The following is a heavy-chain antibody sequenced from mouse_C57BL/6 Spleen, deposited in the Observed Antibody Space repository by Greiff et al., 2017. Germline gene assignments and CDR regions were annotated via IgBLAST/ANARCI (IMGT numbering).Heavy chain of an antibody. CDR1: GFSLSTSGMG. CDR3: ARIEGYDYDGGAFAY. CDR2: IYWDDDK. J-gene: IGHJ3*01. D-gene: IGHD2-4*01. Sequence: QVTLKESGPGILQSSQTLSLTCSFSGFSLSTSGMGVSWIRQPSGKGLEWLAHIYWDDDKRYNPSLKSRLTISKDTSRNQVFLKITSVDTADTATYYCARIEGYDYDGGAFAYWGQGTLVTVSA. V-gene: IGHV8-12*01.